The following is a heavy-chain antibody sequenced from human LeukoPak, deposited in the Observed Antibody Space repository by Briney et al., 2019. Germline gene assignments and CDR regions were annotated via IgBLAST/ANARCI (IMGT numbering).Heavy chain of an antibody. V-gene: IGHV3-74*01. D-gene: IGHD3-22*01. J-gene: IGHJ4*02. Sequence: PEGSLRLSCAASGFTFSTYWMNWVRQAPGKGLVWVSCINTDGGSTNYADSVKGRFTISRDSAKNTLYLQMNSLRAEDTAVYYCAKGDYYDSSGYYAAFDYWGQGTLVTVSS. CDR2: INTDGGST. CDR1: GFTFSTYW. CDR3: AKGDYYDSSGYYAAFDY.